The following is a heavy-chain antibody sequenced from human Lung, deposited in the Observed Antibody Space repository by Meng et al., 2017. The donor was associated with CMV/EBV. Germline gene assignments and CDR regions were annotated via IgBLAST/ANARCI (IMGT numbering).Heavy chain of an antibody. CDR1: GYTFGIFG. CDR3: ARAGAAVTTHFDF. D-gene: IGHD4-17*01. J-gene: IGHJ4*02. CDR2: ISAENGNT. V-gene: IGHV1-18*01. Sequence: QVQLVQSGGELQKPGASVKVSCKASGYTFGIFGITWVRQAPGQGLEWVGWISAENGNTNYAQKFQGRVTLTTDTSTKTAYMDLRGLRSDDSAVYYCARAGAAVTTHFDFWGRGTLVTVSS.